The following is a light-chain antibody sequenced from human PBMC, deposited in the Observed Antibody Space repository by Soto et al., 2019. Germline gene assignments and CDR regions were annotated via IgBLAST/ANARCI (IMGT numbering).Light chain of an antibody. V-gene: IGLV2-8*01. CDR3: TSYAGGNNV. CDR2: EVN. Sequence: QSALPQPPSASGSPGQSVTISCTGTSSDVGGYNFVSWYQQYPGKVAKLMVYEVNKRPSGVPDRFSVSMSGNTASLTVSGLQADDEADYYCTSYAGGNNVFGTGTKLTVL. J-gene: IGLJ1*01. CDR1: SSDVGGYNF.